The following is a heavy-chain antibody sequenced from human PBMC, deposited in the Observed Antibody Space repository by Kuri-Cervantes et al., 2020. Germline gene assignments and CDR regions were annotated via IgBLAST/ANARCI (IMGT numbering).Heavy chain of an antibody. D-gene: IGHD2-21*02. J-gene: IGHJ4*02. CDR1: GYTFTSYG. CDR2: IIPIFGTA. Sequence: SVKVSCKASGYTFTSYGISWVRQAPGQGLEWMGWIIPIFGTANYAQKFQGRVTITTDESTSTAYMELSSLRSEDTAVYYCARGLTDHCGGDCYGFDYWGQGTLVTVSS. V-gene: IGHV1-69*05. CDR3: ARGLTDHCGGDCYGFDY.